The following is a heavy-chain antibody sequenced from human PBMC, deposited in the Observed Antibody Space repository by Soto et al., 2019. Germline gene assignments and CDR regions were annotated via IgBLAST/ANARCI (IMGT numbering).Heavy chain of an antibody. CDR2: MNPNSGNT. J-gene: IGHJ4*02. Sequence: QVQLVQSGAEVKKPGASVKVSCKASGYTFTSYDINWVRQATGQGLEWMGWMNPNSGNTGYAQKFQGRVTMTRNTSISTAYMELRSLRSDDTAVYYCARDSSYDFWSGSRFDYWGQGTLVTVSS. V-gene: IGHV1-8*01. D-gene: IGHD3-3*01. CDR3: ARDSSYDFWSGSRFDY. CDR1: GYTFTSYD.